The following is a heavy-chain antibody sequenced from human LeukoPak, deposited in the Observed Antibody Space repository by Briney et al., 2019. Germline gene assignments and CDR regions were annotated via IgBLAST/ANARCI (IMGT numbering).Heavy chain of an antibody. CDR3: ARGQRRHIDMAPSFDY. D-gene: IGHD5-24*01. CDR1: GYTFTSYD. V-gene: IGHV1-8*03. CDR2: MNPNSGNT. J-gene: IGHJ4*02. Sequence: ASVKVSCKASGYTFTSYDINWVRQATGQGLEWMGWMNPNSGNTGYAQKFQGRVTITRNTSISTAYMELSSLRSEDTAVYYCARGQRRHIDMAPSFDYWGQGTLVTVSS.